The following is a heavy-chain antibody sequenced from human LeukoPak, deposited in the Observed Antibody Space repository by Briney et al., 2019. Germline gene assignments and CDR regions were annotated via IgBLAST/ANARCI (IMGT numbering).Heavy chain of an antibody. Sequence: PGGTLRLSCAVSGFTFSNYWMHWVGQAPGKGLVWVSRINRDASRTDYADSVKGRFTISRNNANNTLYLQMNSLRAEDTAVYYCAGETSVGYWGQGTLVTVSS. CDR3: AGETSVGY. D-gene: IGHD4-23*01. CDR1: GFTFSNYW. J-gene: IGHJ4*02. CDR2: INRDASRT. V-gene: IGHV3-74*01.